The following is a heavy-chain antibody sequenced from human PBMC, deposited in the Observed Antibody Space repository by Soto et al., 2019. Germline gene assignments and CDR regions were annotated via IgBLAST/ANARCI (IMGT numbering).Heavy chain of an antibody. V-gene: IGHV1-46*01. J-gene: IGHJ6*02. CDR2: INPSGGST. CDR3: ARGGNWNSRLGPNSGMDV. D-gene: IGHD1-1*01. Sequence: QVQLVQSGAEVKKPGASVKVSCKASGYTFTSYYMHWVRQAPGQGLEWMGIINPSGGSTSYAQKFQGRVTMTRDTSTSTVYMELSSLRSEDTAVYYCARGGNWNSRLGPNSGMDVWGQGTTVTVSS. CDR1: GYTFTSYY.